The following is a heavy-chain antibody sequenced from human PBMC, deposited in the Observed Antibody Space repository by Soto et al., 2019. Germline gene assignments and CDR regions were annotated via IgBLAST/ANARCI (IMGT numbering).Heavy chain of an antibody. CDR2: IYYPGST. CDR3: ARHNYCTGGPCPKWHS. D-gene: IGHD2-8*02. J-gene: IGHJ4*02. V-gene: IGHV4-39*01. CDR1: GASVTTGDYF. Sequence: PSETLSLTCSVSGASVTTGDYFWGWLRQPPGKGLEWIGSIYYPGSTYYNPSLRSRVTMSMDTSKNHFSLKLSSLTAADTAVDYCARHNYCTGGPCPKWHSWGRGTLVTVST.